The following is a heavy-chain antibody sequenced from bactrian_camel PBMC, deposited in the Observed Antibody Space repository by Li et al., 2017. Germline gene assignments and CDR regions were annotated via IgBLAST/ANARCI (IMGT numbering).Heavy chain of an antibody. Sequence: VQLVESGGGSVQARGSLRLSCAVSGSTVSNYCMGWFRQAPGKEREGVAIIARDARTRYADSVKDRFTISKDYAKNTLYLQMTSLKPEDTAMYYCAAEDARLWAGLSEGDFAYWGQGTQVTVS. J-gene: IGHJ6*01. D-gene: IGHD1*01. V-gene: IGHV3S53*01. CDR2: IARDART. CDR1: GSTVSNYC. CDR3: AAEDARLWAGLSEGDFAY.